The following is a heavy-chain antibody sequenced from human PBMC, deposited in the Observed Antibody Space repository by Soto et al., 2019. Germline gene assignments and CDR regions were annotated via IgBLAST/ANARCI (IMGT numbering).Heavy chain of an antibody. V-gene: IGHV1-69*01. D-gene: IGHD3-22*01. CDR2: IIPIFGTA. CDR1: GGTFSSYA. J-gene: IGHJ4*02. CDR3: AREYYYEISGYYSLDY. Sequence: QVQLVQSGAEVKKPGSSVKVSCKASGGTFSSYAISWVRQAPGQGLEWMGGIIPIFGTANYAQKFQGRVTITADESTSTAYMELSSLRTEDTAVYYCAREYYYEISGYYSLDYWGQGTLVTVSS.